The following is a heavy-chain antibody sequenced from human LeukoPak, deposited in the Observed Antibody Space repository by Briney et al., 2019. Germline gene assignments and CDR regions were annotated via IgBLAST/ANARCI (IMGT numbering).Heavy chain of an antibody. J-gene: IGHJ4*02. D-gene: IGHD2-21*01. CDR2: ITSSGRST. V-gene: IGHV3-11*01. CDR1: GFSFSDHY. Sequence: GGSLRLSCTASGFSFSDHYMTWVRQAPEKGLEGISYITSSGRSTDYADSVKGRFIIPRDNAINSLFLQMSSLRVDDTAVYYCTRDPDYGDPDWGQGTLVTVSS. CDR3: TRDPDYGDPD.